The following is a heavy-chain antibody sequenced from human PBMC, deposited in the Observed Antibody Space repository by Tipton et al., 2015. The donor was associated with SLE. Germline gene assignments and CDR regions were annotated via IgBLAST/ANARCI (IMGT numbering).Heavy chain of an antibody. CDR1: GYSISSGYY. CDR2: IYHSGRT. CDR3: ARDPPGMIVPAAIADAFDI. V-gene: IGHV4-38-2*02. D-gene: IGHD2-2*01. J-gene: IGHJ3*02. Sequence: TLSLTCTVSGYSISSGYYWGWIRHPPGKGLEWIGSIYHSGRTYYNPSLKSRVTISVATSKNQFSLKLSSVSAADTAVYYCARDPPGMIVPAAIADAFDIWGQGTMVTVSS.